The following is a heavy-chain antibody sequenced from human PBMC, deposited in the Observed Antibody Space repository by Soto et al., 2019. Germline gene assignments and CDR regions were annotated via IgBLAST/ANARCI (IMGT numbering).Heavy chain of an antibody. D-gene: IGHD1-1*01. CDR1: GGSISSYY. CDR2: IYYSGST. Sequence: SETLSLTCTVSGGSISSYYWSWIRQPPGKGLEWIGYIYYSGSTNYNPSLKSRVTISVDTSKNQFSLKLSSVTAADTAVYYCARVVYNWNDVVFFDYYYMDVWGKGTTVTVSS. V-gene: IGHV4-59*01. CDR3: ARVVYNWNDVVFFDYYYMDV. J-gene: IGHJ6*03.